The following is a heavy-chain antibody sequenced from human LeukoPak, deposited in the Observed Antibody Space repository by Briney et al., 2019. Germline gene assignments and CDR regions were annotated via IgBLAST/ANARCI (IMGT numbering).Heavy chain of an antibody. V-gene: IGHV4-30-2*01. J-gene: IGHJ5*02. D-gene: IGHD5-24*01. CDR1: GGSISSGGYS. CDR2: IYHSGST. CDR3: ARGLGRWLQLRWFDP. Sequence: PSQTLFLTCAVSGGSISSGGYSWSWIRQPPGKGLEWIGYIYHSGSTYYNPSLKSRVTISVDRSKNQFSLKLSSVTAADTAVYYCARGLGRWLQLRWFDPWGQGTLVTVSS.